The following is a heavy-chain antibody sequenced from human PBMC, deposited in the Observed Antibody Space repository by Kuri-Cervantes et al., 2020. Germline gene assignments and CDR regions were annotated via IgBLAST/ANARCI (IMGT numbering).Heavy chain of an antibody. CDR2: IKNKANSYTT. V-gene: IGHV3-72*01. Sequence: GGSLRLSCAASGFTFSDHYMDWVRQAPGEGLEWVGRIKNKANSYTTEYAASVTGRFTISRDDSKNSLYLQMNSLRAEDTAVYYCARDRAYWVVNGMDVWGQGTTVTVSS. CDR3: ARDRAYWVVNGMDV. CDR1: GFTFSDHY. J-gene: IGHJ6*02. D-gene: IGHD2-8*02.